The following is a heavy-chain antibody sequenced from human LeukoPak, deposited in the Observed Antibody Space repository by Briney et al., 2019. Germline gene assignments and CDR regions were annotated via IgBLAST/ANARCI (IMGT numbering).Heavy chain of an antibody. CDR3: AREITTFEEWFDP. J-gene: IGHJ5*02. CDR2: ISSSSSYI. Sequence: GGSLRLSCAASGFTFSSYSMNWVRQAPGKGLEWVSSISSSSSYIYYADSVKGRFTISRDNAKNSLYLQMNSLRAEDTAVYYCAREITTFEEWFDPWGQGTLVTVSS. CDR1: GFTFSSYS. V-gene: IGHV3-21*01. D-gene: IGHD3-3*01.